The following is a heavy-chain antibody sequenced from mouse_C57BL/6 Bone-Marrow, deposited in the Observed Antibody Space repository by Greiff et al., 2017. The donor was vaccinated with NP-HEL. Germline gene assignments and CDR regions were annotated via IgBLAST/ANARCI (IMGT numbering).Heavy chain of an antibody. CDR3: ARSGHYYGSSFYWYFDV. J-gene: IGHJ1*03. CDR2: IYPRSGNT. CDR1: GYTFTSYG. D-gene: IGHD1-1*01. Sequence: QVQLQQSGAELARPGASVKLSCKASGYTFTSYGISWVKQRTGQGLEWIGEIYPRSGNTYYNEKFKGKATLTVDTSSSTAYMQLSSLTSEDSAVYFCARSGHYYGSSFYWYFDVWGTGTTVTVSS. V-gene: IGHV1-81*01.